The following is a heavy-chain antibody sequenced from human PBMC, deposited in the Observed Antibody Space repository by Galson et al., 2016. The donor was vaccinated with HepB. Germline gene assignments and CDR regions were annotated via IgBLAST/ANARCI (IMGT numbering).Heavy chain of an antibody. V-gene: IGHV3-23*01. Sequence: LRLSCAASGFTFSSYTMTWVRQAPGKGLDWVSTISGSGGETHYADSVKGRFTFSRDNSKNTMYVQMTSLRAEDTAVYYCASGTTVTTSNTFWYFDLWGRGTLVTVSS. CDR1: GFTFSSYT. CDR2: ISGSGGET. D-gene: IGHD4-17*01. J-gene: IGHJ2*01. CDR3: ASGTTVTTSNTFWYFDL.